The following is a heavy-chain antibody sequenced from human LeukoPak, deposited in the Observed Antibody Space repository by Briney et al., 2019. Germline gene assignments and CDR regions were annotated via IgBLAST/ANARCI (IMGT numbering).Heavy chain of an antibody. CDR1: GGTFISCA. V-gene: IGHV1-69*13. CDR3: ARPSSSSWYLYYYGMDV. D-gene: IGHD6-13*01. J-gene: IGHJ6*02. Sequence: SVKVSCKASGGTFISCAISWVRQAPGQGLEWMGGIIPIFGTANYAQKFQGRVTITADESTSTAYMELSSLRSEDTAVYYCARPSSSSWYLYYYGMDVWGQGTTVTVSS. CDR2: IIPIFGTA.